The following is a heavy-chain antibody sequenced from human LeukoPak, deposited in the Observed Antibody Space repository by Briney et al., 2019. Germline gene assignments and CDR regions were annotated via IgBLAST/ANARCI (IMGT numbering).Heavy chain of an antibody. V-gene: IGHV4-59*01. CDR3: ARDFHSRYGGRYLDY. CDR2: VYYNGST. Sequence: SETLSLTCTVSGGYISGYYWSWIWQPPGKGLEWIGEVYYNGSTSHNPSLKSRLTISVDTSKKQFSLNLSSVTAADTAVYYCARDFHSRYGGRYLDYWGQGTLVTVSS. J-gene: IGHJ4*02. CDR1: GGYISGYY. D-gene: IGHD1-26*01.